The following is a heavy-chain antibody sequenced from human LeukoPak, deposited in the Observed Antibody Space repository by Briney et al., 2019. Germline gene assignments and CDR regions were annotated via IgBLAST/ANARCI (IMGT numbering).Heavy chain of an antibody. V-gene: IGHV3-9*01. CDR1: GFTFDDYA. CDR3: ARDPATWGPDWYFDL. J-gene: IGHJ2*01. CDR2: ISWNSDSR. Sequence: GGSLRLSCAASGFTFDDYAMHWVRQAPGKGLEWVSGISWNSDSRGYADSVKGRFTISRDNSKNTLYLQMNSLRAEDTAVYYCARDPATWGPDWYFDLWGRGTLVTVSS. D-gene: IGHD7-27*01.